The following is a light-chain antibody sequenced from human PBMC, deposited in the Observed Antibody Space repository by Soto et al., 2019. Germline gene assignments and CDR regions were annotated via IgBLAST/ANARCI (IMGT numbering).Light chain of an antibody. V-gene: IGKV3-15*01. CDR2: GAT. J-gene: IGKJ1*01. CDR3: QQYNKWPRT. CDR1: QSVSSN. Sequence: EIVMTQSPATLSVSPGERATLSCRASQSVSSNLAWYQQKPGQAPRLLIYGATTRATGIPARFSGSGSATEFTLTISSLQSEDFAVYYCQQYNKWPRTFGQGTKVEIE.